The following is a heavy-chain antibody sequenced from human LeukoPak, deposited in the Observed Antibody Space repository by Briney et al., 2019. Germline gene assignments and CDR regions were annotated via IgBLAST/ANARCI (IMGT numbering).Heavy chain of an antibody. D-gene: IGHD2-15*01. CDR1: GGFISSSSHY. CDR2: IYNSGST. CDR3: ARRYCSGGHCYYFDS. J-gene: IGHJ4*02. Sequence: SETLSLTCTVSGGFISSSSHYWGWIRQPPGMGLEWIGIIYNSGSTYYNPSLNSRVTVSLDTSKNQFSLTVTSVTAADTAVYYCARRYCSGGHCYYFDSWGQGTLVTVSS. V-gene: IGHV4-39*01.